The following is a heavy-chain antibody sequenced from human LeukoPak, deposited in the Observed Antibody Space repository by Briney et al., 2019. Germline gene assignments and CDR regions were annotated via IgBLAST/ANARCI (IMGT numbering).Heavy chain of an antibody. CDR2: INHSGST. J-gene: IGHJ6*03. CDR1: GGSISSYY. CDR3: ARVVFGYCSGGSCYSRSVYYYYYMDV. V-gene: IGHV4-34*01. D-gene: IGHD2-15*01. Sequence: SETLSLTCTVSGGSISSYYWSWIRQPPEKGLEWIGEINHSGSTNYNPSLKSRVTISLDTSRNQFSLKLNSVTAADTAVYYCARVVFGYCSGGSCYSRSVYYYYYMDVWGKGTTVTVSS.